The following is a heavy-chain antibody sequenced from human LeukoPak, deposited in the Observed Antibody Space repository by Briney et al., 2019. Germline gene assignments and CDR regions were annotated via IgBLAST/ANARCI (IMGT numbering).Heavy chain of an antibody. Sequence: PSETLSLTCAVYGGSFSGYYWSWIRQPPGKGLEWIGEINHSGSTNYNPSLKSRVTISVDTSKNQFSLKLSSVTAADTAVYYCARDLPVGVDAFDIWGQGTMVTVSS. CDR1: GGSFSGYY. CDR2: INHSGST. V-gene: IGHV4-34*01. CDR3: ARDLPVGVDAFDI. J-gene: IGHJ3*02.